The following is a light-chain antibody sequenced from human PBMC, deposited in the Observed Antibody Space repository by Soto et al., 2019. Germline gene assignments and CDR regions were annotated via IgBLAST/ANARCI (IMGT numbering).Light chain of an antibody. J-gene: IGKJ2*01. CDR3: QQYGRSSLMFT. Sequence: EIVLTQSPGTLSLSPGERATLSCRASQSVTSDFLAWYQQKPGQAPRLLIYGASTRAAGIPDRFSGSGSGTDFTLTITRLRPEDLAVYYCQQYGRSSLMFTFGQGTKLGV. CDR1: QSVTSDF. V-gene: IGKV3-20*01. CDR2: GAS.